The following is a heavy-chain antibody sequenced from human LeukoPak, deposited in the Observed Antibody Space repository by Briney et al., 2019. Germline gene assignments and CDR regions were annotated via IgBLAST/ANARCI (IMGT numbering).Heavy chain of an antibody. D-gene: IGHD6-25*01. CDR3: ARFAAGGSYYYYMDV. CDR1: GFTFSSYS. Sequence: GGSLRLSCAASGFTFSSYSMNWVRQAPGKGLEWVSSISSSSSYIYYADSVKGRFTISRDNAKNSLYLQMNSLRADDTAVYYCARFAAGGSYYYYMDVWAKGPRSPSP. V-gene: IGHV3-21*01. J-gene: IGHJ6*03. CDR2: ISSSSSYI.